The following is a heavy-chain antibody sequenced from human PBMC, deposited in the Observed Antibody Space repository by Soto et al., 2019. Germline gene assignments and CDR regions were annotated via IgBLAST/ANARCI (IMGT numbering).Heavy chain of an antibody. D-gene: IGHD6-6*01. Sequence: QVQLVESGGDVVQPGRSLRLSCAASGFTFSNYGMQWVRQAPGKGLEWVAVISHDGGTKYYADSVKVRFTISRDNSKNTLYLQMNSLRAEDTAVYFCAKERDEYISSSFDYWGQGTLVTVSS. J-gene: IGHJ4*02. V-gene: IGHV3-30*18. CDR2: ISHDGGTK. CDR1: GFTFSNYG. CDR3: AKERDEYISSSFDY.